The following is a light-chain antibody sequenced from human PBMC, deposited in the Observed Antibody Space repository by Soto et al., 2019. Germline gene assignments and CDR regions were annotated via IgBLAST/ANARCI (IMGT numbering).Light chain of an antibody. J-gene: IGKJ5*01. V-gene: IGKV1-13*02. CDR3: QQFYSDPLT. CDR1: QGISSA. Sequence: AIQLTQSPSSLSASVGDRVTITCRASQGISSALAWYQQRPGKAPKLLIYDVSTLESGVPSRFSGSRSGTDFTLTISSLQPEDFATYHCQQFYSDPLTFGQGTRLEIK. CDR2: DVS.